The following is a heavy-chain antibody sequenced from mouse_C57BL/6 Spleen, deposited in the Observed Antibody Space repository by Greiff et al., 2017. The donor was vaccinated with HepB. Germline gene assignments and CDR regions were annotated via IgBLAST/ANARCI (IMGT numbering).Heavy chain of an antibody. CDR2: ITPSSGYT. V-gene: IGHV1-7*01. Sequence: VQLQQSGAELAKPGASVKLSCKASGYTFTSYWMHWVKQRPGQGLEWIGYITPSSGYTKYNQKFKDKATLTADKSSSTAYMQLSSLTYEDSAVYYCASERIKSSFAYWGQGTLVTVSA. J-gene: IGHJ3*01. CDR3: ASERIKSSFAY. D-gene: IGHD2-4*01. CDR1: GYTFTSYW.